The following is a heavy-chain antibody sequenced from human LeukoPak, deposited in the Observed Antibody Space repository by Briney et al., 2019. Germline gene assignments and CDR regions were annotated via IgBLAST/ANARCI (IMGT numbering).Heavy chain of an antibody. CDR2: IYWNDHK. D-gene: IGHD3-22*01. CDR1: GFSLTTSGVG. Sequence: KESGPTLVNPTQTLTLTCTFSGFSLTTSGVGVGWIRQPPGKALEWLALIYWNDHKPYSPALRSRLTVTKDTSKNQVVLTMTNMDPVDTATYYCAHSYDTGGNYYSRFDYWGQGTLVTVSS. J-gene: IGHJ4*02. V-gene: IGHV2-5*01. CDR3: AHSYDTGGNYYSRFDY.